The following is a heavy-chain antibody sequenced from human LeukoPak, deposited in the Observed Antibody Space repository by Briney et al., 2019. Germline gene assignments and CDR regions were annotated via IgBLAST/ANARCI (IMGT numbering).Heavy chain of an antibody. Sequence: ASVKVSCKASGYTFTSYYIHWVRQAPGQGPEWMGWMNPNSGNTGYAQKFQGRVTMTRSTSISTAYMELSSLRSEDTAVYYCARGRYYDLWNGYKTNWFDPWGQGTLVTVSS. CDR3: ARGRYYDLWNGYKTNWFDP. D-gene: IGHD3-3*01. J-gene: IGHJ5*02. CDR2: MNPNSGNT. V-gene: IGHV1-8*02. CDR1: GYTFTSYY.